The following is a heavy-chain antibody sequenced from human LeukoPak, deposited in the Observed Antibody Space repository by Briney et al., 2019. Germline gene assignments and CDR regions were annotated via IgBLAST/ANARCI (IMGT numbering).Heavy chain of an antibody. V-gene: IGHV4-39*07. CDR3: ARDRTMIVVSNQYYFDS. CDR2: IFYSGNT. J-gene: IGHJ4*02. Sequence: SETLSLTCTVSGGSISSSNYYWGWIRQSPGKGLEWIGSIFYSGNTYYSPSLQSRVTISLDTSKNHFSLRLNSVTAADTAVYYRARDRTMIVVSNQYYFDSWGQGTLVTVSS. CDR1: GGSISSSNYY. D-gene: IGHD3-22*01.